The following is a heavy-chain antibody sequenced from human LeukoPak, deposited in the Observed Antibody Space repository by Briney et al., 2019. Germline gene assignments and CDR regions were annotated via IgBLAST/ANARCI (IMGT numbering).Heavy chain of an antibody. D-gene: IGHD5-24*01. CDR2: ITPGGGT. CDR1: GCTFTYYA. CDR3: ARDRYGDGFAHFDY. V-gene: IGHV1-2*02. J-gene: IGHJ4*02. Sequence: GASVKVSCKASGCTFTYYAMHWVRQAPGQGLQWMGWITPGGGTNYPQKFQGRVAITWDTSITTAYMDLSRLTSDDTAVYYCARDRYGDGFAHFDYWGQGALVTVSS.